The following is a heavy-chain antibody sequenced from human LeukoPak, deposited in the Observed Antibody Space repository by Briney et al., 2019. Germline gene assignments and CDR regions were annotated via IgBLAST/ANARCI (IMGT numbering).Heavy chain of an antibody. CDR1: GDDFTTYW. CDR3: ARHRGVTVPTAPAY. CDR2: IYPGDSDT. Sequence: PGESLKISCKGSGDDFTTYWIAGVRQMPGKGLEWMGIIYPGDSDTRYSPSFQGLVTISADKSISTAYLQWSSLKASDTAMYYCARHRGVTVPTAPAYWGQWTLVTVSS. D-gene: IGHD2-2*01. V-gene: IGHV5-51*01. J-gene: IGHJ4*02.